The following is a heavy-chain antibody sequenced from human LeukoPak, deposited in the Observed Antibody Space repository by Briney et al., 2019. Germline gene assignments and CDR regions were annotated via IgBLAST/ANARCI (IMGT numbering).Heavy chain of an antibody. D-gene: IGHD4-23*01. CDR1: GFTFSSYA. CDR3: ARELVNSGNDY. V-gene: IGHV3-30*04. J-gene: IGHJ4*02. Sequence: GGSLRLSCAASGFTFSSYAMHWVRQAPGKGLEWVAVISYDGSNKYYADSVKGRFTISRDNSKNTLYLQMNSLRAEDTAVYYCARELVNSGNDYWGQGTLVTVSS. CDR2: ISYDGSNK.